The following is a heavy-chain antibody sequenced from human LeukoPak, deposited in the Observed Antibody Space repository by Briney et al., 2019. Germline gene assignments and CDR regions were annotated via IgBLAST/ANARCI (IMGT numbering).Heavy chain of an antibody. CDR3: ARHEYSGSYYGLSWFDP. V-gene: IGHV4-39*01. J-gene: IGHJ5*02. CDR2: IYYSGST. D-gene: IGHD1-26*01. Sequence: SETLSLTCTVSGGSISSSGYYWGWIRQPPGKGLEWIASIYYSGSTYYNPSLKSRVTISVDTSRNQLSLKLSSLTAAGTAVYYCARHEYSGSYYGLSWFDPWGQGTLVTVSS. CDR1: GGSISSSGYY.